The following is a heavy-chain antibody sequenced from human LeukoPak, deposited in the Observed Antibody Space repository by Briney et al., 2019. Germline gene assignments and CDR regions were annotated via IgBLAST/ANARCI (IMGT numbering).Heavy chain of an antibody. V-gene: IGHV3-69-1*01. CDR2: FGTRSTSI. D-gene: IGHD3-22*01. J-gene: IGHJ4*02. Sequence: TSETLSLTCGVSGASFSDYYWSWIRQAPGKGLEWVSSFGTRSTSIYHAGSVKGRFAISRDNAKNSLYLQMNSLRAEDTALYYCARGVSEGFDFWGQGTLVTVSS. CDR1: GASFSDYY. CDR3: ARGVSEGFDF.